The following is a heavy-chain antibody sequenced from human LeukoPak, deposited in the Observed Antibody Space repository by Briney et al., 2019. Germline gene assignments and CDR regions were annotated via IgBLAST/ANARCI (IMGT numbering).Heavy chain of an antibody. Sequence: GGSLRLSCAASGFTFSSYGMHWVRQAPGKGLEWVAFIRYDGSNKYYAESVKGRFTISRDNSKDTLYLQMNSLRAEDTAVYYCATTPSPVNTYYYDSSGRYSVDYWGQGTLVTVSS. J-gene: IGHJ4*02. V-gene: IGHV3-30*02. CDR1: GFTFSSYG. D-gene: IGHD3-22*01. CDR2: IRYDGSNK. CDR3: ATTPSPVNTYYYDSSGRYSVDY.